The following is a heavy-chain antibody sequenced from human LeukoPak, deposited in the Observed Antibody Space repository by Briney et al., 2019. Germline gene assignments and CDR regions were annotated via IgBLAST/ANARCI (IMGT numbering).Heavy chain of an antibody. CDR3: ARDITEAPGDAFDI. Sequence: PSETLSLTCTVSGGSISSYYWSWIRQPPGKGLEWIGYIYYSGSTNYNPSLKSRVTISVDTSKNQFSLKLSSVTAADTAVYYCARDITEAPGDAFDIWGQGTMVTVSS. D-gene: IGHD1-20*01. CDR2: IYYSGST. V-gene: IGHV4-59*01. J-gene: IGHJ3*02. CDR1: GGSISSYY.